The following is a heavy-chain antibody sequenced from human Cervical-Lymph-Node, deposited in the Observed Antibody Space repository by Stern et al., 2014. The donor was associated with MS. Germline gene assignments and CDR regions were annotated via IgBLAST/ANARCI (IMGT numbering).Heavy chain of an antibody. V-gene: IGHV3-33*06. Sequence: QVQLVESGGGVVQPGRSLRLSCAASEFTFSDYGMDWVRPAPGKGLEWVALIWYEGRNKFYADSVRGRFTISRDNSKNSLYLQMNSLRAEDTAVYYCAKGLRTTGSYYYGMDVWGQGTTVTVSS. CDR3: AKGLRTTGSYYYGMDV. D-gene: IGHD1-14*01. CDR1: EFTFSDYG. J-gene: IGHJ6*02. CDR2: IWYEGRNK.